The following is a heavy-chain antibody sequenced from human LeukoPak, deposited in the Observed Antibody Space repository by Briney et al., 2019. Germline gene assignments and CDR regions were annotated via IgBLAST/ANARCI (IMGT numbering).Heavy chain of an antibody. CDR1: GFTFSFYW. CDR2: INRDGSEN. CDR3: ASTEY. Sequence: GGSLRLSCAASGFTFSFYWKNWVRQAPGPAVDWRANINRDGSENSYVHSIKGRFTTSRDNAQNSHYLQMNNLRAEDPAVYYCASTEYWGQGTLVTVSS. V-gene: IGHV3-7*03. J-gene: IGHJ4*02.